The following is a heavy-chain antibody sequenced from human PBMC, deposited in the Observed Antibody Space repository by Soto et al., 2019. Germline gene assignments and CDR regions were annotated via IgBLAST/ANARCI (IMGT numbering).Heavy chain of an antibody. V-gene: IGHV4-31*03. CDR3: ARDQNDNYYYYGMDV. Sequence: QVQLQESGPGLVKPSQTLSLTCTVSGGSISSGGYYWSWIRQHPGKGLEWIGYIYYSGSTYYNPSLKSRVTISVDTSKNQFSLKLSSVTAADTAVYYCARDQNDNYYYYGMDVWGQGTTVTVSS. D-gene: IGHD3-9*01. CDR2: IYYSGST. J-gene: IGHJ6*02. CDR1: GGSISSGGYY.